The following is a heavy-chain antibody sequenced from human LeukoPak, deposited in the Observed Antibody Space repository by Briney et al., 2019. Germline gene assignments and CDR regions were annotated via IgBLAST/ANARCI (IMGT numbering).Heavy chain of an antibody. CDR3: ARADFYGAGSHPPGGFDY. CDR1: GFTLRTYD. Sequence: SGGSLRLSCAASGFTLRTYDMHWVRQAPGKGLEWVAVISYDGSNTYYADSVRGRFTICRDSSKNTLYLQVSSLRAEDTAVYYCARADFYGAGSHPPGGFDYWGQGTLVTVSS. D-gene: IGHD3-10*01. CDR2: ISYDGSNT. V-gene: IGHV3-30*04. J-gene: IGHJ4*02.